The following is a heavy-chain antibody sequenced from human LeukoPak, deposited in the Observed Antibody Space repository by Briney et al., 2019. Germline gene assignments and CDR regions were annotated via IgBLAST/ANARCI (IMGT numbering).Heavy chain of an antibody. V-gene: IGHV3-23*01. Sequence: GGSLRLSCGASGFIFSSSAMTWVRQAPGKGLEWVSAISGTGGSTVYADSVKGRLTISRDNSKNTLYLQMSSLRDEDTAIYYCTKGGSYAPLDYWGQGTLVTVSS. CDR3: TKGGSYAPLDY. CDR2: ISGTGGST. J-gene: IGHJ4*02. D-gene: IGHD1-26*01. CDR1: GFIFSSSA.